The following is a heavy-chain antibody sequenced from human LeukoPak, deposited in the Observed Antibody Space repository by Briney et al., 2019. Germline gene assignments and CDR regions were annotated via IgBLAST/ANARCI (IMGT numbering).Heavy chain of an antibody. CDR3: ARDVGYDSSGYYY. CDR2: ISSSGSTI. J-gene: IGHJ4*02. Sequence: GGSLRLSCAASGFTFSNAWMSWVRQAPGKGLEWVSYISSSGSTIYYADSVKGRFTISRDNAKNSLYLQMNSLRAEDTAVYYCARDVGYDSSGYYYWGQGTLVTVSS. CDR1: GFTFSNAW. V-gene: IGHV3-11*01. D-gene: IGHD3-22*01.